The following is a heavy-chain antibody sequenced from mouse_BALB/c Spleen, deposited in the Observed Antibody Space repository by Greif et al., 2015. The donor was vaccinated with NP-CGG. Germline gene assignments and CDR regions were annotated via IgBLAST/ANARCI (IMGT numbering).Heavy chain of an antibody. CDR1: GFNIKDYY. J-gene: IGHJ4*01. D-gene: IGHD1-1*01. V-gene: IGHV14-4*02. Sequence: EVQLQQSGAELVRSGASAKLSCTASGFNIKDYYMHWVKQRPEQGLEWIGWIDPENGDTEYAPKFQGKATMTADTSSNTAYLQLSSLTSEDTAVYYCNACYGSSYEDYAMDYWGQGTSVTVSS. CDR2: IDPENGDT. CDR3: NACYGSSYEDYAMDY.